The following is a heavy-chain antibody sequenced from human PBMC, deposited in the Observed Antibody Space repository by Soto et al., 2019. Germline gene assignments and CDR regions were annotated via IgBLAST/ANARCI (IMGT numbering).Heavy chain of an antibody. CDR2: ISRSGDRT. V-gene: IGHV3-64*02. CDR3: XRARCSSGQCYYFDY. J-gene: IGHJ4*02. CDR1: GFTFSSYN. D-gene: IGHD2-15*01. Sequence: EVQLVESGEGLVQPGGSLRLSCAASGFTFSSYNIHWIRQAPGKGLEFVSAISRSGDRTYYADSVKGRFTITRDNSKXXXWLXXXXXXXXXXXXXXXXRARCSSGQCYYFDYWGRGALVSVSS.